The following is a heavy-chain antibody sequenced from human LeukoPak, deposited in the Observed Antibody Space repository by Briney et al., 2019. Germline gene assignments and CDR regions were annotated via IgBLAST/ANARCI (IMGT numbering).Heavy chain of an antibody. D-gene: IGHD3-10*01. CDR2: ISSSSSYI. CDR3: ARDTTYGSGTYSFDY. J-gene: IGHJ4*02. Sequence: GGSLRLSCAASGFTFSSYSMNWVRQAPGKGLEWVSSISSSSSYIYYADSVKGRFTISRDNAKNSLYLQMNSLRAEDTAVYYCARDTTYGSGTYSFDYWGQGTLVTVSS. CDR1: GFTFSSYS. V-gene: IGHV3-21*01.